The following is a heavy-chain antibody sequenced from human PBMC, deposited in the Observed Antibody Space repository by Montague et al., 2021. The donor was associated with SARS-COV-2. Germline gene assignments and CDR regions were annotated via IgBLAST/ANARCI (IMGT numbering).Heavy chain of an antibody. CDR1: GGSISSYY. V-gene: IGHV4-59*08. CDR2: IYYSGST. J-gene: IGHJ6*02. CDR3: ARAGSGSYSFYYYYGMDV. D-gene: IGHD3-10*01. Sequence: SETLSLTCTVSGGSISSYYWGWIRQHRGNGLEWIGYIYYSGSTNYNPSLKSLVTISVDTSKNQFSLKLSSVTAADTAVYYCARAGSGSYSFYYYYGMDVWGQGTTVTVSS.